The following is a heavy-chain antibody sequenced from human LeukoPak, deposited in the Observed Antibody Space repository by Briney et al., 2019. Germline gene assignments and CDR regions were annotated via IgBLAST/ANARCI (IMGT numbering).Heavy chain of an antibody. CDR3: ARHSGGTTYDY. CDR2: ISYSGST. Sequence: SETLSLTCTVSGGSITGYYWSWIRQAPGKGLEWIAYISYSGSTSYNPSLRSRVTISVDTSKNLFSLNLSSLTAADTAVYYCARHSGGTTYDYWGQGIQVTVSS. CDR1: GGSITGYY. D-gene: IGHD1-7*01. V-gene: IGHV4-59*08. J-gene: IGHJ4*02.